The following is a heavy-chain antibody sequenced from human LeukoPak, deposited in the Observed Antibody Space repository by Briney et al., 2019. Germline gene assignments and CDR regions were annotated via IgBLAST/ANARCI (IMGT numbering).Heavy chain of an antibody. V-gene: IGHV3-23*01. CDR2: ISGSGYRT. CDR3: ARSAYDSGWYMFAIDS. Sequence: GASLRLSCAASGFTFSTYAMSWVRQAPAKGLEWVSGISGSGYRTNYADSVKGRFTISRESSKNTLYLQMNSLRAEDTAVYFCARSAYDSGWYMFAIDSWGQGTLVTVSS. CDR1: GFTFSTYA. J-gene: IGHJ4*02. D-gene: IGHD6-19*01.